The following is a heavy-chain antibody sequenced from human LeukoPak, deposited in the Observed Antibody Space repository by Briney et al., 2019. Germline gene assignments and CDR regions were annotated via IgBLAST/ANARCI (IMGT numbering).Heavy chain of an antibody. V-gene: IGHV3-23*01. D-gene: IGHD5-12*01. J-gene: IGHJ4*02. Sequence: GGSLRLSCAASGFTFTNYAMSWVRQAPGKGPQWVPSIRGSSASRYYADSVTVRFTISRDSSKTTLYLQMSSLRDEDTAAYYCAKAISENGGFDHYFDSWGQGTLVTVSS. CDR1: GFTFTNYA. CDR3: AKAISENGGFDHYFDS. CDR2: IRGSSASR.